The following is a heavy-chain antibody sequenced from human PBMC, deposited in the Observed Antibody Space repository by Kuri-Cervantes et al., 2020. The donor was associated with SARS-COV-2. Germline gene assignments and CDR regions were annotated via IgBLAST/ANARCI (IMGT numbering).Heavy chain of an antibody. CDR3: ARDPKRSSFLSAAYYGMDV. D-gene: IGHD6-6*01. Sequence: GESLKISCAASGFTFSNSDMNWVRQAPGKGLEWLSGVSWNGSRTHYAVSVKGRFILSRDNSRNFLYQQMNSLRPEDMAVYYCARDPKRSSFLSAAYYGMDVWGQGTTVTVSS. CDR1: GFTFSNSD. CDR2: VSWNGSRT. J-gene: IGHJ6*02. V-gene: IGHV3-19*01.